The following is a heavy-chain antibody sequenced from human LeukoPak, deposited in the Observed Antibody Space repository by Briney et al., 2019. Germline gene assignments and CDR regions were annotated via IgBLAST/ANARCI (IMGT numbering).Heavy chain of an antibody. CDR1: GGSISSYY. J-gene: IGHJ3*02. V-gene: IGHV4-59*01. CDR3: ARSGPGNLTPDAFDI. Sequence: SETLSVTCTVSGGSISSYYWSWIRQPPGKGVEWIGYIYYSGSTNYNPSLKSRVTISVDTSKNQFSLKLSSVTAADTAVYYCARSGPGNLTPDAFDIWGQGTMVTVSS. D-gene: IGHD1-14*01. CDR2: IYYSGST.